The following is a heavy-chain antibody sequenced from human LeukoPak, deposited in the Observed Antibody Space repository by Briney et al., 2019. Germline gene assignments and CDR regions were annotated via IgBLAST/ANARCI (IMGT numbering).Heavy chain of an antibody. CDR1: GYTFTSYD. V-gene: IGHV1-8*01. Sequence: AASVNVSCKASGYTFTSYDINWVRQATGQGLEWMGWMNPNSGNTGYAQKFQGRVTMTRNTSISTAYMELSSLRSEDTAVYYCARPNIDDYDPDAFDIWGQGTMVTVSS. CDR3: ARPNIDDYDPDAFDI. CDR2: MNPNSGNT. J-gene: IGHJ3*02. D-gene: IGHD4/OR15-4a*01.